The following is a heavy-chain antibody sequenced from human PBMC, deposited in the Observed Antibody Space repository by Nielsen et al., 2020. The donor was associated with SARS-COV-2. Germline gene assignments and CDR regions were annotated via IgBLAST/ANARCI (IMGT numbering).Heavy chain of an antibody. J-gene: IGHJ3*01. CDR1: GCTFSSYA. CDR3: AKDGVVGSTNTFDV. V-gene: IGHV3-30*09. D-gene: IGHD1-26*01. Sequence: EGSMRLSRAATGCTFSSYAMHWVRQAPGKGLEWVAVILYAGSNKYYADSGKGRFAISRENAKNTVYIQMNSLRAEDTAVYYCAKDGVVGSTNTFDVWGQGTVVTVSS. CDR2: ILYAGSNK.